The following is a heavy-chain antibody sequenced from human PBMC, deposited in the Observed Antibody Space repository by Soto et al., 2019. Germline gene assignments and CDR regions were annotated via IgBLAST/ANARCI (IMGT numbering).Heavy chain of an antibody. J-gene: IGHJ4*02. CDR3: ARRKSSGWYSYYFDY. CDR1: GYTFTGYY. Sequence: ASVKVSCKASGYTFTGYYIHWVRQAPGQGLEWMGWINPNSGGTNYAQKFQGRVTMTRDTSISTAYMELSRLRSDDTAVYYCARRKSSGWYSYYFDYWGQGTLVTVSS. D-gene: IGHD6-19*01. V-gene: IGHV1-2*02. CDR2: INPNSGGT.